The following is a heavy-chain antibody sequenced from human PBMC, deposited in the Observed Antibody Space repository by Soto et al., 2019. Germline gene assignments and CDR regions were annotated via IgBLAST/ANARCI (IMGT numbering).Heavy chain of an antibody. Sequence: GGSLRLSCTASGFTFNDYSMSWIRQAPGKGLEWLSYITSSGSATYYADSVKGRFTISRDNAKNSLFLQVNSLRPEDTAVYFGARDRENYYLSSWSADAMDVWGQGT. V-gene: IGHV3-11*01. D-gene: IGHD3-22*01. CDR2: ITSSGSAT. CDR1: GFTFNDYS. CDR3: ARDRENYYLSSWSADAMDV. J-gene: IGHJ6*02.